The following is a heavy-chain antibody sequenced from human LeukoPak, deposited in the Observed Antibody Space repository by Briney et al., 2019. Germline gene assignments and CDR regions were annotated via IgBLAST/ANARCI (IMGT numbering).Heavy chain of an antibody. CDR1: GFTFSSYA. CDR2: ISGSGGST. J-gene: IGHJ4*02. V-gene: IGHV3-23*01. CDR3: ARVGPDCSSTSCYGSDFDY. D-gene: IGHD2-2*01. Sequence: GGSLRLSCAASGFTFSSYAMSWVRQAPGKGLEWVSAISGSGGSTYYADSVKGRFTISRDNSKNSLYLQMNSLRAEDTAVYYCARVGPDCSSTSCYGSDFDYWGQGTLVTVSS.